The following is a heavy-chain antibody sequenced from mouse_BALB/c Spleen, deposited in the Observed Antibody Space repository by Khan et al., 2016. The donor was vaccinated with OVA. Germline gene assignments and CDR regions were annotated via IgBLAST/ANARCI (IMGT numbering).Heavy chain of an antibody. J-gene: IGHJ1*01. CDR1: GYTFTNYG. V-gene: IGHV9-1*02. CDR3: ARGSSYWYFDV. CDR2: INTYTGET. Sequence: QIKLVQSGPELKKPGETVKISCKASGYTFTNYGMNWVKQAPGKGLKWMGWINTYTGETTYTGDFKGRFAFSLETSASTAYLQINNLKNEDMATYFWARGSSYWYFDVWGAGTTVTVSS.